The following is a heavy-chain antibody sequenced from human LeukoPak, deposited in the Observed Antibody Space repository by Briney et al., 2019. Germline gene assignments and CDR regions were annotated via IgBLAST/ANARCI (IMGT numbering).Heavy chain of an antibody. CDR2: IYYTGST. D-gene: IGHD1-26*01. CDR1: GGSISRDY. V-gene: IGHV4-59*01. CDR3: ATPKVVGALDY. Sequence: SETLSLTCTVSGGSISRDYWSWIRQSPGKGLEWIGYIYYTGSTSYNPSLNSRVTISVDTSKNQFSLKLSSVTAADTAVYYCATPKVVGALDYWGQGTLVTVSS. J-gene: IGHJ4*02.